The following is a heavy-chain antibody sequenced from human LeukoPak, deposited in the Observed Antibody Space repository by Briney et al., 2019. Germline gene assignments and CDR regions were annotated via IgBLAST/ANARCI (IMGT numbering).Heavy chain of an antibody. CDR1: GGSFSGYY. CDR3: ARHVTGNFDY. V-gene: IGHV4-34*01. Sequence: SETLSLTCAVYGGSFSGYYWSWIRQPPGKGLEWIGEINHSGSTNYNPSLKSRVTISVDTSKNQFSLKLSSVTAADTAVYYCARHVTGNFDYWGQGTLVTVSS. D-gene: IGHD2-21*02. CDR2: INHSGST. J-gene: IGHJ4*02.